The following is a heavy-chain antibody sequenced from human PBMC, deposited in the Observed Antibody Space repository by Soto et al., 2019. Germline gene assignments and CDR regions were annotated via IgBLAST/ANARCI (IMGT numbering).Heavy chain of an antibody. CDR1: GFTFSSYA. CDR3: ARAQFSSWPYFDY. J-gene: IGHJ4*02. CDR2: ISYDGSNK. V-gene: IGHV3-30-3*01. D-gene: IGHD6-13*01. Sequence: GGSLRLSCAASGFTFSSYAMHWVRQAPGKGLEWVAVISYDGSNKYYADSVKGRFTISRDNSKNTLYLQMNSLRAEDTAVYYCARAQFSSWPYFDYWGQGTLVTVSS.